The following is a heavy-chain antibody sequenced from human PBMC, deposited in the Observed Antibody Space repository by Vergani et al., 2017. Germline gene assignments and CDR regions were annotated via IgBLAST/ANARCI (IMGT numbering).Heavy chain of an antibody. CDR1: GYTFTGYY. D-gene: IGHD1-26*01. CDR3: ARAMVGATPGFDY. V-gene: IGHV1-2*02. J-gene: IGHJ4*02. Sequence: QVQLVQSGAEVKKPGASVKVSCKASGYTFTGYYMHWVRQAPGQGLEWMGWINPNSGDTNYAQRFQGRVTMTRDTSISTAYMELSRLRSDDTAVYYCARAMVGATPGFDYWGQGTLVTVSS. CDR2: INPNSGDT.